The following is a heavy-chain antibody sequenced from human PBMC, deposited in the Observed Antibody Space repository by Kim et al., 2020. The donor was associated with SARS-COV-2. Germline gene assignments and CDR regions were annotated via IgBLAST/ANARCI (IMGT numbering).Heavy chain of an antibody. D-gene: IGHD3-22*01. V-gene: IGHV3-21*01. J-gene: IGHJ4*02. Sequence: GGSLRLSCAASGFTFSSYSMNWVRQAPGKGLEWVSSISSSSSYVYYADSVKGRFTISRDNAKNSLYLQMNSLRAEDTAVYYCARDGYYDSSGYYYVNLNFDYWGQGTLVTVSS. CDR1: GFTFSSYS. CDR3: ARDGYYDSSGYYYVNLNFDY. CDR2: ISSSSSYV.